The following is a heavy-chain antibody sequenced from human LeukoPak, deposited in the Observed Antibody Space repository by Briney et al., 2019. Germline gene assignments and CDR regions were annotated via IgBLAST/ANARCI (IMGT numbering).Heavy chain of an antibody. CDR2: IRIKPNNYAT. D-gene: IGHD1-14*01. J-gene: IGHJ3*02. CDR3: IRPTGGDAFDI. V-gene: IGHV3-73*01. Sequence: GGSLRLSCAACGFTFSGSAMHWVRQAAGKGLEWVGRIRIKPNNYATAYAASVKGRFTVSRDDSKHTSYLQMNSLKTEDTAMYYCIRPTGGDAFDIWGQGTMVTVSS. CDR1: GFTFSGSA.